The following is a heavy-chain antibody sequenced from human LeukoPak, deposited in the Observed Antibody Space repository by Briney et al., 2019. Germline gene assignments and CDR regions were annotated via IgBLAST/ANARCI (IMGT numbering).Heavy chain of an antibody. CDR3: ARDCSGGSCYGAFDI. J-gene: IGHJ3*02. V-gene: IGHV4-39*07. D-gene: IGHD2-15*01. CDR1: GGSISSSSYY. Sequence: SETLSLTCTVSGGSISSSSYYWGWIRQPPGKGLEWIGSIYYSGSTYYNPSLKSRITISVDTSENRFSLKLSSVTATDTAVYYCARDCSGGSCYGAFDIWGQGTMVTVSS. CDR2: IYYSGST.